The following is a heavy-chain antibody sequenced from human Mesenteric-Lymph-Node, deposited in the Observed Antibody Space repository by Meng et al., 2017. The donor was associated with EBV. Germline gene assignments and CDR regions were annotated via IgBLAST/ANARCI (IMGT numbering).Heavy chain of an antibody. CDR2: TYPSGRT. J-gene: IGHJ4*02. Sequence: LQVSWPCAVTTTVTTSLRWAAFWVSSRRCNWWSWLGQVRRKGLGWIGETYPSGRTKYKPSLKSGRTISVDKPKRQSSLNMSSVTAADTAVYFCVRVGQWLPIDYWGQGTLVTVSS. V-gene: IGHV4-4*01. D-gene: IGHD6-19*01. CDR3: VRVGQWLPIDY. CDR1: WVSSRRCNW.